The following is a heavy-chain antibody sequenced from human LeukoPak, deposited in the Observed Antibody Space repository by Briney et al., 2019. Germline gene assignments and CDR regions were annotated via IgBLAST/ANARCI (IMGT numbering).Heavy chain of an antibody. V-gene: IGHV4-34*01. CDR3: TRAVAGHPD. CDR1: GVAFSNYY. J-gene: IGHJ4*02. Sequence: SETLSLTCAVSGVAFSNYYWSWVRQSPRKGLEWIGEINHSGYTNYNPSLKSRVTMSIDTSKNQFSLMLTSVTAADTAVYYCTRAVAGHPDWGQGTLVAVSS. CDR2: INHSGYT. D-gene: IGHD6-19*01.